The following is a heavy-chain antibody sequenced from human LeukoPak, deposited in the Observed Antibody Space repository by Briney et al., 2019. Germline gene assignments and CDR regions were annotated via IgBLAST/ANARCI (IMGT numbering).Heavy chain of an antibody. CDR1: GFTFSSYA. J-gene: IGHJ4*02. Sequence: GGSLRLSCAASGFTFSSYAMHWVRQAPGKGLEWVAVISYDGSNKYYADSVKGRFTISRDNSKNTLYLQMNSLRAEDTAVYYSARAQIVVVILHYWGQGTLVTVSS. D-gene: IGHD3-22*01. CDR3: ARAQIVVVILHY. CDR2: ISYDGSNK. V-gene: IGHV3-30*04.